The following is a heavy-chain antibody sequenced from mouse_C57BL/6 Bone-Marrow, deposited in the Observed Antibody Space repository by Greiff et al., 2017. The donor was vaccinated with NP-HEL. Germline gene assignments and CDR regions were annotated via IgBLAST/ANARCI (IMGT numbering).Heavy chain of an antibody. V-gene: IGHV1-64*01. CDR3: ARKGYYGSSYGYFDV. D-gene: IGHD1-1*01. Sequence: QVQLQQPGAELVKPGASVKLSCKASGYTFTSYWMHWVKQRPGQGLEWIGMIHPNSGSTNYNEKFKSKATLTVDKSSSTAYMQLSNLTSEDSAFDDCARKGYYGSSYGYFDVWGTGTTVTVSS. CDR2: IHPNSGST. J-gene: IGHJ1*03. CDR1: GYTFTSYW.